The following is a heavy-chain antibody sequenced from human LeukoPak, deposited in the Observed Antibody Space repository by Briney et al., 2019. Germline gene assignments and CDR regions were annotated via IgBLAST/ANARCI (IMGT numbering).Heavy chain of an antibody. D-gene: IGHD6-19*01. CDR1: GYTFTGYY. Sequence: GASVKVSCKASGYTFTGYYMHWVRQAPGQGLEWMEWINPNSGGTNYAQKFQGRVTMTRDTSISTAYMELSRLRSDDTAVYYCARDRAIAVASFSYYYYGMDVWGQGTTVTVSS. V-gene: IGHV1-2*02. CDR3: ARDRAIAVASFSYYYYGMDV. CDR2: INPNSGGT. J-gene: IGHJ6*02.